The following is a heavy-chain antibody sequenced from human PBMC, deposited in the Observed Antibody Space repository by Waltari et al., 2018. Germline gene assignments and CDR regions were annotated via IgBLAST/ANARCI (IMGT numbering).Heavy chain of an antibody. J-gene: IGHJ3*02. CDR3: ARDPPRVQGLAAFDI. CDR1: GGSISSHY. CDR2: IYYSGST. Sequence: QVQLQESGPGLVKPSETLSLTCTVSGGSISSHYWSWIRQPPGKGLEWIGYIYYSGSTNYKPSLKIRVTISVDTSKNQFSLKLSSVTAADTAVYYCARDPPRVQGLAAFDIWGQGTMVTVSS. V-gene: IGHV4-59*11. D-gene: IGHD3-10*01.